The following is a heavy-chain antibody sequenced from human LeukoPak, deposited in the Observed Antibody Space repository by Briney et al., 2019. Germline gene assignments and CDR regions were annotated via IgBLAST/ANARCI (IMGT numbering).Heavy chain of an antibody. CDR3: ARARAITGTTSFDY. CDR1: GFTFSSSS. D-gene: IGHD1-7*01. Sequence: GGSLRLSCAAFGFTFSSSSMNWVRQAPGEGLEWVSYISGGSGYTNYADSVTGRFTISRDNARNSLYLQMNSLRAEDTAVYYCARARAITGTTSFDYWGQGTLVTVSS. V-gene: IGHV3-21*05. J-gene: IGHJ4*02. CDR2: ISGGSGYT.